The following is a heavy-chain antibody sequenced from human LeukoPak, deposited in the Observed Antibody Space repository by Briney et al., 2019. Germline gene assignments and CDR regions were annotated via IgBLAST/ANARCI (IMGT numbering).Heavy chain of an antibody. CDR2: IYYSGST. V-gene: IGHV4-61*01. CDR1: GGSISSSNYY. Sequence: SETLSLTCTVSGGSISSSNYYWSWIRQPPGKGLEWIGYIYYSGSTNYNPSLKSRVAISVDTSKNQFSLKLSSVTAADTAVYYCARVTYNYDRHFDYWGQGTLVTVSS. J-gene: IGHJ4*02. D-gene: IGHD3-22*01. CDR3: ARVTYNYDRHFDY.